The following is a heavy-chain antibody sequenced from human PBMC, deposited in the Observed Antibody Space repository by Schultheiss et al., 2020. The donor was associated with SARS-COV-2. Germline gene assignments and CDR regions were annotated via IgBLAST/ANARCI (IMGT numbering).Heavy chain of an antibody. V-gene: IGHV3-7*01. CDR3: ARSANYVLDI. CDR1: GFTFSSYA. CDR2: IKQDGSEK. J-gene: IGHJ3*02. Sequence: GGSLRLSCAASGFTFSSYAMHWVRQAPGKGLEWVANIKQDGSEKYYVDSVKGRFTISRDNAKNSLYLQMNSLRAEDSAVYFCARSANYVLDIWGQGTVVTVSS. D-gene: IGHD3-10*02.